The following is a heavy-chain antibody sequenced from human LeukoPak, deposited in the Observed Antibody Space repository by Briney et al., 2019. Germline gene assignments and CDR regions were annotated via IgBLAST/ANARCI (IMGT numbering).Heavy chain of an antibody. J-gene: IGHJ3*02. D-gene: IGHD3-22*01. CDR1: GGTFSSYA. CDR3: ARDMAEYYYDSSGYYHDAFDI. Sequence: SVKVSCKASGGTFSSYAISWVRQAPGQGLEWMGRIIPILGIANYAQKFQGRVTITADKSTSTAYMELSSLRSEDTAVYYCARDMAEYYYDSSGYYHDAFDIWGQGTMVTVSS. CDR2: IIPILGIA. V-gene: IGHV1-69*04.